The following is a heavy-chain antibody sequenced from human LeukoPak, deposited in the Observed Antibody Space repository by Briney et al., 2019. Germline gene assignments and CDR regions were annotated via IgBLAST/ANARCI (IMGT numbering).Heavy chain of an antibody. V-gene: IGHV3-7*03. CDR3: ASQNEYYYDSSGYLVV. CDR2: IKEDGSES. Sequence: GGSLRLSCAVSGFTFSSDWVTWVRQAPGKGLEWVANIKEDGSESYYVDSVKGRFTISRDNTKNSLYLQMNSLRAEDTAVYYCASQNEYYYDSSGYLVVWGQGTTVTVSS. D-gene: IGHD3-22*01. J-gene: IGHJ6*02. CDR1: GFTFSSDW.